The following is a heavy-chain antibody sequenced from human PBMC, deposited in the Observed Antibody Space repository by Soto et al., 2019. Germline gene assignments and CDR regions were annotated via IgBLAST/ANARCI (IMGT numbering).Heavy chain of an antibody. J-gene: IGHJ6*02. CDR1: VGSFSGYY. D-gene: IGHD1-26*01. CDR3: ARGEELRYYYYGMDV. CDR2: INHSGST. V-gene: IGHV4-34*01. Sequence: PSETLSLTCAVYVGSFSGYYWSWIREPPGKGLEWIGEINHSGSTNYNPSLKSRVTISVDTSKNQFSLKLSSVTAADTAVYYCARGEELRYYYYGMDVWGQGTTVTVSS.